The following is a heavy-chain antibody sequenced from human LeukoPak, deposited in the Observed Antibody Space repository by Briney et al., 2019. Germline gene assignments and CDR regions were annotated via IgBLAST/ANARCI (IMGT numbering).Heavy chain of an antibody. V-gene: IGHV3-33*01. CDR3: VRGVGVSRFNYLDS. CDR2: IWYDGSNK. CDR1: GFTFSSYG. Sequence: GGSLRLTCAASGFTFSSYGMHWVRQAPGKGLEWVAVIWYDGSNKYYADSVKGRFTISRDNSKNTLYLQMNSLRADDTAVYYCVRGVGVSRFNYLDSWGQGTLVIVSS. J-gene: IGHJ4*02. D-gene: IGHD6-13*01.